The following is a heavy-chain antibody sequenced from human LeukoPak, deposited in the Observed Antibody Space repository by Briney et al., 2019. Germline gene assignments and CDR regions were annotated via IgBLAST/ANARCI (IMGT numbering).Heavy chain of an antibody. CDR2: IIPIFGTA. D-gene: IGHD1-7*01. V-gene: IGHV1-69*05. CDR1: GGTFSSYA. Sequence: SVKVSCKASGGTFSSYAISWVRQAPGQGLEWMGGIIPIFGTANYAQKFQGRVTITTDESTSTAYMELSSLRSEDTAVYYCARPSGWNYDAFDYWGQGTLVTVSS. CDR3: ARPSGWNYDAFDY. J-gene: IGHJ4*02.